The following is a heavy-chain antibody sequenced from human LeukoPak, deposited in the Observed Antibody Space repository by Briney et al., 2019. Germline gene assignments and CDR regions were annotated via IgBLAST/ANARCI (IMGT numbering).Heavy chain of an antibody. CDR3: ASQYSSGWYVGLVGVGVVGPEFDY. Sequence: PSQTLSLTCTVSGGSISSGSYYWSWIRQPAGKGLEWIGRIYTSGSTNYNPSLKSRVTISVDTSKNQFSLKLSSVTAADTAVYYCASQYSSGWYVGLVGVGVVGPEFDYWGQGTLVTVSS. V-gene: IGHV4-61*02. J-gene: IGHJ4*02. CDR1: GGSISSGSYY. D-gene: IGHD6-19*01. CDR2: IYTSGST.